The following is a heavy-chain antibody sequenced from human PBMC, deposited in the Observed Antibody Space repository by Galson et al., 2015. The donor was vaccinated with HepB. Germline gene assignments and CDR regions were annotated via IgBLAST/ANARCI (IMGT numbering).Heavy chain of an antibody. CDR3: TTLTRSEYYFDY. V-gene: IGHV3-15*01. CDR1: GFTFSNAW. CDR2: IRSKTDDGTR. Sequence: SLRLSCAASGFTFSNAWMAWVRQAPGKGLEWVARIRSKTDDGTRDYAAPVKGRFTISRDDSIDTLSLQMNSLRTEDTAFYYCTTLTRSEYYFDYWGQGTLVTVSS. D-gene: IGHD2-2*01. J-gene: IGHJ4*02.